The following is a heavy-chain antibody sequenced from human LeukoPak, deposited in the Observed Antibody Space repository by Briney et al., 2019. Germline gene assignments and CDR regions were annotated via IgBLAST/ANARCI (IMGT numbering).Heavy chain of an antibody. CDR3: ARSYNRVILLYY. CDR2: INPSGST. V-gene: IGHV4-34*01. D-gene: IGHD3-10*01. J-gene: IGHJ4*02. CDR1: GGSFSGYY. Sequence: NPSETLSLTCAVYGGSFSGYYWSWVRQPPGKGLELIGEINPSGSTNYNPSLKSRVIISVDTSNNQFSLMLTSVTAADTAVYYCARSYNRVILLYYWGQGTLVTVSS.